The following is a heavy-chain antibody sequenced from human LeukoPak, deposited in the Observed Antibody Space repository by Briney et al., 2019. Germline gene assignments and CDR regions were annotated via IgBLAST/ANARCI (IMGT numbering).Heavy chain of an antibody. V-gene: IGHV3-7*01. CDR3: ARDTYYYDSSGYSGPRDAFDI. J-gene: IGHJ3*02. D-gene: IGHD3-22*01. CDR2: IKQDGSEK. CDR1: GFTFSSYW. Sequence: GGSLRLSCAASGFTFSSYWMSWVRQAPGKGLEWVANIKQDGSEKYYVDSGKGRFTISRDNAKNSLYLHMNSLRAEDTAVYYCARDTYYYDSSGYSGPRDAFDIWGQGTMVTVSS.